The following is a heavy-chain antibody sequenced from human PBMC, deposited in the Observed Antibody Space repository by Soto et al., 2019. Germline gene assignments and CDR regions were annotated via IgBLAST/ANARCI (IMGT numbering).Heavy chain of an antibody. J-gene: IGHJ4*02. Sequence: SETLSLTCTVSGGSISSYYWSWIRQPPGKGLEWIGYIYYSGSTNYNPSLKSRVTISVDTSKNQFSLKLSSVTAADTAVYYCARGRRAAAGGGFDYWGQGTLVTVSS. V-gene: IGHV4-59*01. CDR1: GGSISSYY. CDR3: ARGRRAAAGGGFDY. D-gene: IGHD6-13*01. CDR2: IYYSGST.